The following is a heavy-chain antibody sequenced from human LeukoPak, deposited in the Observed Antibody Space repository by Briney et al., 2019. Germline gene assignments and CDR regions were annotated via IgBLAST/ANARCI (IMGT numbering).Heavy chain of an antibody. CDR2: ISYDGSNK. V-gene: IGHV3-30*03. Sequence: GGSLRLSCAGSGFTFSTYSMNWVRQAPGKGLEWVAVISYDGSNKYYADSVKGRFTISRDNSKNTLYLQMNSLRAEDTAVYYCARALALLYGMDVWGQGTTVTVSS. D-gene: IGHD1-7*01. CDR3: ARALALLYGMDV. J-gene: IGHJ6*02. CDR1: GFTFSTYS.